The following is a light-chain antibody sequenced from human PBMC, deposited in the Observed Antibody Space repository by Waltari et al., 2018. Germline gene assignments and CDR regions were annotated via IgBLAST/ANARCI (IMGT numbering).Light chain of an antibody. Sequence: EVLLTQSPGTLSLSLGERATLSFRASQSVGRSLAWYQQKPGQAPRLLIYGASTRFTGIPDRFSGSGSGTDFSLTISRLEPEDFAVYYCQHYVRLPATFGQGTTVEIK. CDR2: GAS. V-gene: IGKV3-20*01. CDR1: QSVGRS. J-gene: IGKJ1*01. CDR3: QHYVRLPAT.